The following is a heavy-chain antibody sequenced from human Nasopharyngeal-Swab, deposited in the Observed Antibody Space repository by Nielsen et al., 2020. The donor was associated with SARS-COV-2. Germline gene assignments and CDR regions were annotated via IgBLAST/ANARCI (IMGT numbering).Heavy chain of an antibody. V-gene: IGHV3-23*01. D-gene: IGHD1-1*01. CDR1: GFTFSSYA. CDR2: ISGSGGSS. J-gene: IGHJ6*02. CDR3: AKDLYWNDVLYYYYGMDV. Sequence: GESLKISCAASGFTFSSYAMTWVRQAPGKGLEWVSVISGSGGSSYYADSVKGRFTISRDNSKNTLYLQMNSLRAEDTAVYYCAKDLYWNDVLYYYYGMDVWGQGTTVTVSS.